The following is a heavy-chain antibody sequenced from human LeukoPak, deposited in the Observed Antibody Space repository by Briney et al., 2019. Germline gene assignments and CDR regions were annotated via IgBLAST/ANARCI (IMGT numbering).Heavy chain of an antibody. V-gene: IGHV4-30-4*08. Sequence: LRLSCAASGFTVSSTYMSWVRQPPGKGLEWIGYIYYSGSTYYNPSLKSRVTISVDTSKNQFSLKLSSVTAADTAVYYCARQNDFWSGYFLWGQGTLVTVSS. D-gene: IGHD3-3*01. CDR2: IYYSGST. CDR3: ARQNDFWSGYFL. J-gene: IGHJ4*02. CDR1: GFTVSSTY.